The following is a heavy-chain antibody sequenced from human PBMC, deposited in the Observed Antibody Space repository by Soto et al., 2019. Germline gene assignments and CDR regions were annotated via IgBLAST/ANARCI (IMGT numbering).Heavy chain of an antibody. J-gene: IGHJ4*02. Sequence: QVQLVQSGAEVKEPGASVKVSCKASGDTFTAYGFHWVRQAPGHRLEWMGWINAGNGDTKYSQKFQDRVTMTRDTSASIAYMEMSSLRSEDTTVYYCARDVSSSIDCWGQGTLVTVSS. D-gene: IGHD6-6*01. CDR3: ARDVSSSIDC. CDR1: GDTFTAYG. V-gene: IGHV1-3*01. CDR2: INAGNGDT.